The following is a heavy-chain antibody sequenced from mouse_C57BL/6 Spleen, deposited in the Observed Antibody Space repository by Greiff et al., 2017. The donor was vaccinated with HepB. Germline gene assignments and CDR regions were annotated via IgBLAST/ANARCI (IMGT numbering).Heavy chain of an antibody. CDR3: ARTELRGEYYFDY. D-gene: IGHD1-1*01. J-gene: IGHJ2*01. CDR1: GYTFTSYW. CDR2: INPSNGGT. V-gene: IGHV1-53*01. Sequence: VQLQQSGTELVKPGASVKLSCKASGYTFTSYWMHWVKQRPGQGLEWIGNINPSNGGTNYNEKFKSKATLTVDKSSSTAYMQLSSLTSEDSAVYYCARTELRGEYYFDYWGQGTTLTVSS.